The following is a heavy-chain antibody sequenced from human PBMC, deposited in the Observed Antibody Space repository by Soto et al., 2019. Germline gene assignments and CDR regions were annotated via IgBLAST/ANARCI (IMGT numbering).Heavy chain of an antibody. D-gene: IGHD3-10*01. CDR2: INHTGRS. CDR3: ARGLGTFDP. Sequence: LSLTCAVYGGSFRGYYWTWIRQPPGKGLEWIGEINHTGRSSYNPSLKSRVTISVDTSKDQFSLKLTSVTAADAALYYCARGLGTFDPWGQGTLVTVSS. CDR1: GGSFRGYY. J-gene: IGHJ5*02. V-gene: IGHV4-34*01.